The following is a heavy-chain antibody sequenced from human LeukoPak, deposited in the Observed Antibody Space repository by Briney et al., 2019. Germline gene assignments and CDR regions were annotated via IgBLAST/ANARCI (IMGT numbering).Heavy chain of an antibody. D-gene: IGHD6-6*01. CDR2: ISWNSGSI. V-gene: IGHV3-9*03. CDR3: AKDREYSSSSLAIDY. J-gene: IGHJ4*02. CDR1: GFTLRSYT. Sequence: GGSLRLSCAASGFTLRSYTMNWVRQAPGKGLEWVSGISWNSGSIGYADSVKGRFTISRDNAKNSLYLQMNSLRAEDMALYYCAKDREYSSSSLAIDYWGQGTLVTVSS.